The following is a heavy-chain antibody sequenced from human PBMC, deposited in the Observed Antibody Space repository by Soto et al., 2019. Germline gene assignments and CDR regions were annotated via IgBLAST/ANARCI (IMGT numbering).Heavy chain of an antibody. CDR1: GYSFTSYW. CDR3: AMLQAAAGDNDLTFDY. J-gene: IGHJ4*02. V-gene: IGHV5-10-1*01. Sequence: EVQLVQSGAEVKKPGESLRISCKGSGYSFTSYWISWVRQMPGKGLEWMGRIDPSDSYTNYSPSFQGHVTISADKSISTAYLQWSGLKASDTAMYYCAMLQAAAGDNDLTFDYWGQGTLVTVSS. CDR2: IDPSDSYT. D-gene: IGHD6-13*01.